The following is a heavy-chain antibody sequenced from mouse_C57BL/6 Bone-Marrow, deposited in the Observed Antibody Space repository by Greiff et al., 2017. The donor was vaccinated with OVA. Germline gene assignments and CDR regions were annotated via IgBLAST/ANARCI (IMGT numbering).Heavy chain of an antibody. CDR3: ARDETGRGDY. D-gene: IGHD4-1*01. CDR2: IYIGNGYT. V-gene: IGHV1-58*01. CDR1: GYTFTSSG. Sequence: VQLKQSGAELVRPGSSVKMSCKNSGYTFTSSGINWGEQRPGQGLEWIGDIYIGNGYTEYNDKFKGKATLTSDTSSSTAYMQLSSLTSEDSAIYFCARDETGRGDYWGQGTSVTVSS. J-gene: IGHJ4*01.